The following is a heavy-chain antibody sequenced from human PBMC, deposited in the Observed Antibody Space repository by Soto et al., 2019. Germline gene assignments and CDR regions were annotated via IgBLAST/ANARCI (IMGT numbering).Heavy chain of an antibody. CDR3: ATNYAYYYYYGMDV. Sequence: ETLSLTCTVSGGSISSSSYYLGLIRQPPGKGLEWIGSIYYSGSTYYNPSLKSRVTISVDTSKNQFSLKLSSVTAADTAVYYCATNYAYYYYYGMDVWGQGTTVTVSS. V-gene: IGHV4-39*01. CDR2: IYYSGST. J-gene: IGHJ6*02. CDR1: GGSISSSSYY. D-gene: IGHD4-4*01.